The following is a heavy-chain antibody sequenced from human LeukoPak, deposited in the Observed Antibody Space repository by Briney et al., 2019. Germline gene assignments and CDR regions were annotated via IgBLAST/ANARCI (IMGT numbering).Heavy chain of an antibody. V-gene: IGHV3-11*01. Sequence: GGSMRLSCAASGFTFSDYYMSWIRQAPGKGLEWVSYISSSGSTIYYADSVKGRFTISRDNAKNSLYLQMNSLRAEDTAVYYCANPTTTGGFDYWGQGTLVTVSS. D-gene: IGHD4-17*01. CDR1: GFTFSDYY. CDR3: ANPTTTGGFDY. CDR2: ISSSGSTI. J-gene: IGHJ4*02.